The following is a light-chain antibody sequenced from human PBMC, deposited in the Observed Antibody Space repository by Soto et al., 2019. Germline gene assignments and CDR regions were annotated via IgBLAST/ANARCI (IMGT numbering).Light chain of an antibody. J-gene: IGKJ1*01. CDR2: DAS. Sequence: DIQMTQSPSTLSASVGDRVTITCRASQSVSSWLAWYQKKPGKAPKLLIYDASTLESGVPSRFSGSGFGTEFTLTISSLQPDDFATYYCQQSYSYWTFGQGTKV. CDR3: QQSYSYWT. V-gene: IGKV1-5*01. CDR1: QSVSSW.